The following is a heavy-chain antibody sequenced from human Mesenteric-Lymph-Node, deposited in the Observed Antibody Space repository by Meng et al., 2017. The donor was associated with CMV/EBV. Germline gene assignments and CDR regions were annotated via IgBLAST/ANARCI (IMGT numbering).Heavy chain of an antibody. V-gene: IGHV3-53*01. Sequence: GESLKISCAASGFTVSSNYMIWVRQAPGKGLEWVSVIYSGGSTYYADSVKGRFTISRDNSKNTLYLQMNSLRAEDTAVYYCARDSQSTLRGYSYGSVNYFDYWGQGTLVTVSS. D-gene: IGHD5-18*01. CDR1: GFTVSSNY. CDR2: IYSGGST. CDR3: ARDSQSTLRGYSYGSVNYFDY. J-gene: IGHJ4*02.